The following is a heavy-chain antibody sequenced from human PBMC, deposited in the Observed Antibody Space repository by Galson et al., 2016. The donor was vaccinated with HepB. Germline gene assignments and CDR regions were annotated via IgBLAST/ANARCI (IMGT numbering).Heavy chain of an antibody. V-gene: IGHV1-18*01. CDR3: VVCSSSTCTPSFDP. J-gene: IGHJ5*02. D-gene: IGHD2-2*01. CDR1: GDRFTTYG. CDR2: ISGYDGNT. Sequence: SVKVSCKASGDRFTTYGISWVRQAPGQGLEWMGWISGYDGNTNYTQKFQGRVTMTADTSTSTAYMELRSLRSDDTAVYYCVVCSSSTCTPSFDPWGQGTLVSVSS.